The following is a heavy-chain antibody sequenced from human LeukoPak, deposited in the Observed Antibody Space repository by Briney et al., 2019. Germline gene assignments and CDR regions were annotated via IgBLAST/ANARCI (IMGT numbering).Heavy chain of an antibody. D-gene: IGHD3-16*01. Sequence: SETLTLTCTVSGGSISGHYLTWVRQPPGEGLEWIGRIHYSGKADYNPSLRSRITISVDTSKNQMSLKVTSVTAADTAVYYCARFGVDYDMDVWGQGTTVTVS. CDR2: IHYSGKA. CDR1: GGSISGHY. CDR3: ARFGVDYDMDV. V-gene: IGHV4-59*11. J-gene: IGHJ6*02.